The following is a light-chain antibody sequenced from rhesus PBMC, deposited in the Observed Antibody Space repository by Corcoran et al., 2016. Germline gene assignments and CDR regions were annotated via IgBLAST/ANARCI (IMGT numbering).Light chain of an antibody. J-gene: IGKJ2*01. CDR1: QSLLYSSNNKNY. CDR3: QQYYRSPYS. Sequence: DIVMTQSPDSLAVSLGERVTINCKSSQSLLYSSNNKNYLAWYQHKPGQAPKLLLYWASTRESGVPNRFSGSVSGVDFTRTNSGLQAEDVAVYYCQQYYRSPYSFVQGAKVEIK. V-gene: IGKV4-1*01. CDR2: WAS.